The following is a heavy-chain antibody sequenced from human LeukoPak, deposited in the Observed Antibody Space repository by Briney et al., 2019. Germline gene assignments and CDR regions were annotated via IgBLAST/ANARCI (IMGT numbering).Heavy chain of an antibody. CDR1: GGSISSYY. CDR2: IYYSGST. D-gene: IGHD6-13*01. CDR3: ATFHSSSWYLDY. V-gene: IGHV4-59*01. J-gene: IGHJ4*02. Sequence: SETLSHTCTVSGGSISSYYWSWIRQPPGKGLEWIGYIYYSGSTNYNPSLKSRVTISVDTSKNQFSLKLSSVTAADTAVYYCATFHSSSWYLDYWGQGTLVTVSS.